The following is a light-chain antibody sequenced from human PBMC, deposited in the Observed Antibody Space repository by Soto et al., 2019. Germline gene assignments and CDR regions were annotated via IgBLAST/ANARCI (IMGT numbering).Light chain of an antibody. CDR3: QEWDSSIDVV. CDR1: KLGDKY. Sequence: SYELTQPPSVSVSPGQTASITCSGDKLGDKYACWYQQKPGQSPVLVIYQDSKRPSGIPERFSGSNSGNTATLTISGTQAMDEADYYCQEWDSSIDVVFGGGTKLTVL. J-gene: IGLJ2*01. V-gene: IGLV3-1*01. CDR2: QDS.